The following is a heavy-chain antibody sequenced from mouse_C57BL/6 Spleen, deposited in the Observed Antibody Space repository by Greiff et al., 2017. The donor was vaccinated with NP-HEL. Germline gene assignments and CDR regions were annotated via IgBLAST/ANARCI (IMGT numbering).Heavy chain of an antibody. V-gene: IGHV5-16*01. J-gene: IGHJ2*01. CDR3: ARGIYGSSLFDY. CDR1: GFTFSDYY. D-gene: IGHD1-1*01. Sequence: EVQLVESEGGLVQPGSSMKLSCTASGFTFSDYYMAWVRQVPEKGLEWVANINYDGSSTYYLDSLKSRFIISRDNAKNILYLQMSSLKSEDTATYYCARGIYGSSLFDYWGQGTTLTVSS. CDR2: INYDGSST.